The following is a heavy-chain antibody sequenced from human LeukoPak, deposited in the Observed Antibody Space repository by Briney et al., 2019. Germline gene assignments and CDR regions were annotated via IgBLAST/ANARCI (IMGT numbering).Heavy chain of an antibody. V-gene: IGHV3-23*01. J-gene: IGHJ4*02. CDR2: ISGSGGST. CDR1: GFTFSSYA. CDR3: AKVPLGSSWYYFDY. Sequence: GGSLRLSCAASGFTFSSYAMSWVRQAPGKGLEWVSAISGSGGSTYYADSVKGRLTISRDNSKNTLYLQMNSLRAEDTAVYYCAKVPLGSSWYYFDYWGQGTLVTVSS. D-gene: IGHD6-13*01.